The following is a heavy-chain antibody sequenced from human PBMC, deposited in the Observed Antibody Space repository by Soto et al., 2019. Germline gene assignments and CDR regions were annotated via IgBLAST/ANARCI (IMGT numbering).Heavy chain of an antibody. V-gene: IGHV1-18*01. CDR2: ISAYNGKT. CDR1: GYTFTSYG. D-gene: IGHD5-18*01. Sequence: QVQLVQSGAEVKKPGASVKVSCKASGYTFTSYGISWVRQAPGHGLDWMGWISAYNGKTNYAQKLQGRVTMTTDTSTSTAYMELRSLRADDTAVYYCARDFIQLWLPDMYYYYYMDVWGKGTTVTVSS. CDR3: ARDFIQLWLPDMYYYYYMDV. J-gene: IGHJ6*03.